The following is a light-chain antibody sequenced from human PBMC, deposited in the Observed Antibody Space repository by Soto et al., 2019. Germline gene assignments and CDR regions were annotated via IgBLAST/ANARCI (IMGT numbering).Light chain of an antibody. J-gene: IGLJ1*01. Sequence: SVLTQPASVSGSPGPSITISCTGTSSDIGGYDYVSWYQHHPGKAPKFIIYGVTNRPAGVSHRFSGSKSANTASLTISGLQAEDEADYYCTSYTSSSTHVFGTGTKV. CDR3: TSYTSSSTHV. CDR1: SSDIGGYDY. CDR2: GVT. V-gene: IGLV2-14*01.